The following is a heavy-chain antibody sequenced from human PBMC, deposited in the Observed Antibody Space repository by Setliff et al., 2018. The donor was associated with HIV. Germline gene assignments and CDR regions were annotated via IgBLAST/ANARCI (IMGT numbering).Heavy chain of an antibody. CDR1: GGSIINNF. Sequence: SLTCTVSGGSIINNFWSWIRLPPGKGLEYIGYIYYSGNTDYNPSLKSRVTISVDRSKNQFSLKLTSVTAADTAIYYCARGVNFDYWGQGTQVTVSS. V-gene: IGHV4-59*01. CDR3: ARGVNFDY. CDR2: IYYSGNT. D-gene: IGHD3-3*01. J-gene: IGHJ4*02.